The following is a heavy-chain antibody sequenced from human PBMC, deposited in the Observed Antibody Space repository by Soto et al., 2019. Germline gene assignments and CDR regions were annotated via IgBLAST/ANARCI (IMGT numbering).Heavy chain of an antibody. Sequence: SETLSLTCTVSGGSISSYYWSCLRQPAGRGLERIGRIYTSGSTNYNPSLKRRVTMSVETSKNQFSLKLSSVTAADTAVYYCARCGLYCSSTSCPDAFDIWGQGTMVTVSS. CDR3: ARCGLYCSSTSCPDAFDI. CDR1: GGSISSYY. CDR2: IYTSGST. J-gene: IGHJ3*02. D-gene: IGHD2-2*01. V-gene: IGHV4-4*07.